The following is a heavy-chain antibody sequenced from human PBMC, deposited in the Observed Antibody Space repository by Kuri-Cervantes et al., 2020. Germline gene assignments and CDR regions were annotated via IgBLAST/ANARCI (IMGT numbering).Heavy chain of an antibody. D-gene: IGHD3-10*01. Sequence: GSLRLSCTVSGGSISSYYWSWIRQPPGKGLEWIGYIYYSGSTNYNPSLKSRVTISVDTSKNQFSLKLSSVTAADTAVYYCASLYGSGSYWLSGYYGMDVWGQGTTVTVSS. CDR1: GGSISSYY. CDR2: IYYSGST. CDR3: ASLYGSGSYWLSGYYGMDV. J-gene: IGHJ6*02. V-gene: IGHV4-59*08.